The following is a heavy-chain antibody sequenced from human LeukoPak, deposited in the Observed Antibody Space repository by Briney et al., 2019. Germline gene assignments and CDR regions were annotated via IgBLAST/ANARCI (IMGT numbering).Heavy chain of an antibody. D-gene: IGHD1-26*01. Sequence: GESLQISCKGSGYRFTNYWIGWVRPMPGKGLEWMGIIYPGDSETRYSPSFQGQVTISADKSISTAYLQWSSLKASDTAMYYCARRRDLYSGSYHPFDYWGQGTLVTVSS. V-gene: IGHV5-51*01. CDR3: ARRRDLYSGSYHPFDY. J-gene: IGHJ4*02. CDR2: IYPGDSET. CDR1: GYRFTNYW.